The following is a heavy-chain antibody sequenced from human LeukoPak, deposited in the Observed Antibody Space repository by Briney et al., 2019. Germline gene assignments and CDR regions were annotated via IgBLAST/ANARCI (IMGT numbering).Heavy chain of an antibody. CDR1: GFTFSSYE. J-gene: IGHJ3*02. V-gene: IGHV3-48*03. D-gene: IGHD3-10*01. CDR2: ISSSGSAK. CDR3: ARDSDGSGLDAFDI. Sequence: GGSLRLSCAASGFTFSSYEMNWVRQAPGMGLEWVSYISSSGSAKKYADSVKGRFTISRDNAKNSLYLQMNSLRDEDTAVYHCARDSDGSGLDAFDIWGQGTMVTVSS.